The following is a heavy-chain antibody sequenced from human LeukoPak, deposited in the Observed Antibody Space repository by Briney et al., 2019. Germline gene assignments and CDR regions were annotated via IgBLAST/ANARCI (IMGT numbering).Heavy chain of an antibody. CDR1: GYTFTGYY. Sequence: ASVKVSCKASGYTFTGYYMHWVRQAPGQGLEWMGWISGYNGNTNYAQKLQGRVSMTTDTSTTTAYMELRSLTSDDTAPYYCARSSLGTITAGPFDYWGQGTLVTVSS. V-gene: IGHV1-18*04. D-gene: IGHD5-12*01. CDR3: ARSSLGTITAGPFDY. CDR2: ISGYNGNT. J-gene: IGHJ4*02.